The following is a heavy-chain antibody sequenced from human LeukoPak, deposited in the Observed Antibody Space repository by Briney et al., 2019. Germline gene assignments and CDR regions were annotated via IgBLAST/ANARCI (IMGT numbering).Heavy chain of an antibody. CDR3: ARAYYYGSGSYRFPMDV. CDR1: GFTFSSYV. Sequence: GGSLRLSCAASGFTFSSYVMHWVRQAPGKGLEWVAFIRYDGSNKYYADSVKGRFTISRDNSKNTLYLQMNSLRAEDTAVYYCARAYYYGSGSYRFPMDVWGKGTTVTISS. CDR2: IRYDGSNK. V-gene: IGHV3-30*02. D-gene: IGHD3-10*01. J-gene: IGHJ6*03.